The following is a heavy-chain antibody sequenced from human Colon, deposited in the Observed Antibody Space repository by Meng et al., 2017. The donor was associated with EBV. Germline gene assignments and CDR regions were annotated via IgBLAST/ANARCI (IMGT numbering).Heavy chain of an antibody. Sequence: LRLKGSGPGRVTPSGTLSLTRAGSGDSISKNWWSWVRQTPGKGLGWIGEIYHSGTTTSNPSLRSRVTISVEKHKNQFSPQLTSVNAADTAVYYCARNGNYNSGLYWGQGTLVTVSS. CDR2: IYHSGTT. V-gene: IGHV4-4*02. J-gene: IGHJ4*02. D-gene: IGHD4-17*01. CDR1: GDSISKNW. CDR3: ARNGNYNSGLY.